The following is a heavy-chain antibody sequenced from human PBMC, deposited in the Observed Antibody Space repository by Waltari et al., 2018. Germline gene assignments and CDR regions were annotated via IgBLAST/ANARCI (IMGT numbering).Heavy chain of an antibody. Sequence: QLQLQESGPGLVKPSETLSLTCTVSGGSISSSSYSWGWIRQPPGKGLEWIGSIYYSGSTYYNPSLRSRVTISVDTAKNQFSLKLGSVTAADTAVYYCGVVPAAMGAFDIWGQGTMVTVSS. V-gene: IGHV4-39*01. CDR2: IYYSGST. CDR1: GGSISSSSYS. CDR3: GVVPAAMGAFDI. J-gene: IGHJ3*02. D-gene: IGHD2-2*01.